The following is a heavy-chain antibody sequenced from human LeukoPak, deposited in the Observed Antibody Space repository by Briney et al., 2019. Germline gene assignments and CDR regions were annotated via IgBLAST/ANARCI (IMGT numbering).Heavy chain of an antibody. CDR2: MNQGGSET. Sequence: GGTLRLSCAASGFTFGRHWMSWVRQAPGKGLEWVAHMNQGGSETTNVDSVKGRFTISRDNAKNSLYLHMNSLRVEDTAVYYCVGEWEQLRWGQGTLVTVSS. V-gene: IGHV3-7*01. D-gene: IGHD1-26*01. CDR1: GFTFGRHW. J-gene: IGHJ4*02. CDR3: VGEWEQLR.